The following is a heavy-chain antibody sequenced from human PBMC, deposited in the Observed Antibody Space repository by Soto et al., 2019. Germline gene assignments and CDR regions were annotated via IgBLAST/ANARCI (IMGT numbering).Heavy chain of an antibody. Sequence: QVQLVQSGAEVKKPGSSLKVSCKASGGTFSSYAISWVRQAPGQGLEWMGGIIPIFGTANYAQKFQGRVTITADESTSTAYMELSSLRSEDTAVYYCARDDYYDSSGYYPRGYYYGMDVWGQGTTVTVSS. CDR1: GGTFSSYA. CDR3: ARDDYYDSSGYYPRGYYYGMDV. V-gene: IGHV1-69*12. D-gene: IGHD3-22*01. CDR2: IIPIFGTA. J-gene: IGHJ6*02.